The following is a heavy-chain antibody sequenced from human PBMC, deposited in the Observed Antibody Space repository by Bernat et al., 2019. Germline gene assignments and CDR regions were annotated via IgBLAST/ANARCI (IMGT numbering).Heavy chain of an antibody. V-gene: IGHV1-69*01. CDR3: ARDTLAAAGNNYYYYYMDV. D-gene: IGHD6-13*01. Sequence: QVQLVQSGAEVKKPGSSVKVSCKASGGTFSSYAISWVRQAPGQGLEWMGGIIPIFGTANYAQKFQGRVTITADESTSTAYMELSSLRSEDTAVYYCARDTLAAAGNNYYYYYMDVWGKGTTVTVSS. J-gene: IGHJ6*03. CDR2: IIPIFGTA. CDR1: GGTFSSYA.